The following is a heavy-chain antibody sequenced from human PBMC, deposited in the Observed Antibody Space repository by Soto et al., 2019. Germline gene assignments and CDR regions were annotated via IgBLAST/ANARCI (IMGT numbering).Heavy chain of an antibody. CDR1: RYSFTQYG. CDR2: SYPGDSDT. D-gene: IGHD3-22*01. Sequence: EVQLVQSGAEVKKPGESLKISCGASRYSFTQYGIAWVRQMPGKGLEWMGNSYPGDSDTTYSPSFQGQVTISVDKSTQTAYLQWRSLKASDPAIYYCARREHHYDSYGSSRYYFDYWGQGTMVTVSS. CDR3: ARREHHYDSYGSSRYYFDY. J-gene: IGHJ4*02. V-gene: IGHV5-51*03.